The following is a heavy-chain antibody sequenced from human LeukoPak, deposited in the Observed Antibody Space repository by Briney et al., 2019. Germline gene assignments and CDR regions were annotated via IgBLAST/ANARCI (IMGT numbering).Heavy chain of an antibody. CDR1: GGSISAYY. D-gene: IGHD6-13*01. V-gene: IGHV4-59*08. CDR3: ARTIAAAGSWADY. Sequence: SETLFLTCTVSGGSISAYYWSWIRQPPGKGPEWIGYIYYSGSTDYNPSLKRRVTISLDTSKNQFSLKLNSVTAADTAVYYCARTIAAAGSWADYWGQGTLVTVSS. J-gene: IGHJ4*02. CDR2: IYYSGST.